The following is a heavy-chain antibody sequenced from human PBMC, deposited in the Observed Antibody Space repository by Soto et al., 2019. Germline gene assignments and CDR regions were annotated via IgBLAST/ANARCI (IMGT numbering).Heavy chain of an antibody. V-gene: IGHV3-72*01. CDR2: IRNKAKSYTT. J-gene: IGHJ5*02. Sequence: PGGSLRLSCAASGFTFSNHFMDWVRQASGKGLEWIGRIRNKAKSYTTNYAASVKGRFTISRDDSKNSVYLQMDSLKTEDTAMYYCVSGFCGGGTCYLENNWFDPWGQGTLVTVSS. CDR1: GFTFSNHF. CDR3: VSGFCGGGTCYLENNWFDP. D-gene: IGHD2-15*01.